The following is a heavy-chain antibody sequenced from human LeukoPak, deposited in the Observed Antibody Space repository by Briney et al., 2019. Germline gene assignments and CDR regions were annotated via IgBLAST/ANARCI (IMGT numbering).Heavy chain of an antibody. J-gene: IGHJ4*02. D-gene: IGHD3-16*01. CDR2: ISHSGDYT. Sequence: PGGSLRLSRAASGFTFSSYVMYWVRQAPGKGLEWVSAISHSGDYTSYADSVKGRFTISRDNSKNTLYLQMNGLRAEDTAIYYCATLGVRADRRGIDYWGQGTLVTGSS. V-gene: IGHV3-23*01. CDR3: ATLGVRADRRGIDY. CDR1: GFTFSSYV.